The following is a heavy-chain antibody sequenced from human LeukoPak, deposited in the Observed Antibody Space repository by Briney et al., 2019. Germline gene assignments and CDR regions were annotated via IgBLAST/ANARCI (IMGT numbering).Heavy chain of an antibody. CDR3: ARGFRGYSYGYVYYYYYMDV. CDR2: INPNSGGT. CDR1: GYTFTGYY. Sequence: ASVKVSCKASGYTFTGYYMHWVRQAPGQGLEWMGWINPNSGGTNYAQKFQGRVTITRNTSISTAYMELSSLRSEDTAVYYCARGFRGYSYGYVYYYYYMDVWGKGTTVTVSS. V-gene: IGHV1-2*02. D-gene: IGHD5-18*01. J-gene: IGHJ6*03.